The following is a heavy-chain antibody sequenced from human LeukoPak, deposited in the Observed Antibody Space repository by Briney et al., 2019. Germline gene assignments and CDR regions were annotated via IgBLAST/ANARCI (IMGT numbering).Heavy chain of an antibody. CDR1: GYTLNELS. CDR2: FDPKNGET. V-gene: IGHV1-24*01. D-gene: IGHD5-12*01. Sequence: ASVKVSCKVSGYTLNELSMYWVRQTPGEGLEWMGGFDPKNGETIYAQKFQGRVTMTRDMSTSTDYMELSSLRSEDTAIYYCARDNSVGDSAWWFDPWGQGTLVTVSS. J-gene: IGHJ5*02. CDR3: ARDNSVGDSAWWFDP.